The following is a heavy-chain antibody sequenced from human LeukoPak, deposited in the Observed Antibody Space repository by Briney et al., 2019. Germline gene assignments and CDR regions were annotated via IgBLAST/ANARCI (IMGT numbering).Heavy chain of an antibody. CDR3: ARDQGSCSSTSCYYYMDV. D-gene: IGHD2-2*01. CDR1: GGSISSGSYY. CDR2: IYTSGST. Sequence: SETLSLTCTVSGGSISSGSYYWSWIRQPAGKGLEWIGRIYTSGSTNYNPTLKSRVTISVDTSKNQFSLKLSSVTAADPAVYYCARDQGSCSSTSCYYYMDVWGKGTTVTVSS. V-gene: IGHV4-61*02. J-gene: IGHJ6*03.